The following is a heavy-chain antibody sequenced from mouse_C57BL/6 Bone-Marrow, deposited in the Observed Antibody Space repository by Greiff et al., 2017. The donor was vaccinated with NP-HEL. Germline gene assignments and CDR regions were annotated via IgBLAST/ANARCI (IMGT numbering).Heavy chain of an antibody. Sequence: QVQLKESGAELVKPGASVKISCKASGYAFSSYWMNWVKQRPGKGLEWIGQIYPGDGDTNYNGKFKGKATLTADKSSSTAYMQLSSLTSEDSAVYFCARTSNYSYYFDYWGQGTTLTVSS. CDR2: IYPGDGDT. J-gene: IGHJ2*01. CDR3: ARTSNYSYYFDY. V-gene: IGHV1-80*01. D-gene: IGHD2-5*01. CDR1: GYAFSSYW.